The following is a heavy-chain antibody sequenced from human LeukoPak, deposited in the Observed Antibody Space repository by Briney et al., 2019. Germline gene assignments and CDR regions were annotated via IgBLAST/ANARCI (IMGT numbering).Heavy chain of an antibody. CDR2: INHSGST. CDR1: GGSSSGYY. J-gene: IGHJ4*02. CDR3: ARNPAGYCSSTSCRSNYFDY. Sequence: SETLSLTCAVYGGSSSGYYWSWIRQPPGKGLEWIGEINHSGSTNYNPSLKSRVTISVDTSKSQFSLKLSSVTAADTAVYYCARNPAGYCSSTSCRSNYFDYWGQGTLVTVSS. D-gene: IGHD2-2*01. V-gene: IGHV4-34*01.